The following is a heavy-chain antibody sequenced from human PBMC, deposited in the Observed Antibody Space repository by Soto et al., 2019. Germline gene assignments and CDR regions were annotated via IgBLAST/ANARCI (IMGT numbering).Heavy chain of an antibody. CDR1: GYTFTDHY. J-gene: IGHJ4*02. CDR3: GRGRKGQLGVFY. D-gene: IGHD1-1*01. V-gene: IGHV1-2*02. CDR2: ISCESGGT. Sequence: QVQLVQSGAEVKKPGASVKVACKASGYTFTDHYIHWVRQAPEQGPEWMGEISCESGGTKFAQRFQGRVTLTRDTSITTVYMELNNLRPDDAAVYYCGRGRKGQLGVFYWGQGTPVTVSS.